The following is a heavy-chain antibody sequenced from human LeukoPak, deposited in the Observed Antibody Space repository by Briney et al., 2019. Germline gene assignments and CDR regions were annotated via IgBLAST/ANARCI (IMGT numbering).Heavy chain of an antibody. CDR3: ARDRYYYDSSGYYGNWFDP. J-gene: IGHJ5*02. D-gene: IGHD3-22*01. Sequence: ASVKVSCKASGYTFTSYGISWVRQAPGQGLEWMGWISAYNGNTNYAQKLQGRVTMTTDTSTSTAYKELRSLRSDDTAVYYCARDRYYYDSSGYYGNWFDPWGQGTLVTVSS. V-gene: IGHV1-18*01. CDR1: GYTFTSYG. CDR2: ISAYNGNT.